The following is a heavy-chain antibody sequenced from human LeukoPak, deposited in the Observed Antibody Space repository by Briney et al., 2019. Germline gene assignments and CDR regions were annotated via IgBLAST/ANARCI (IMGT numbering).Heavy chain of an antibody. CDR3: ASERFGELLNWFDP. D-gene: IGHD3-10*01. CDR2: ISSSGSTI. Sequence: PGGSLRLSCAASGFTFSDYYVSWIRQAPGKGLEWVSYISSSGSTIYYADSVKGRFTISRDNAKNSLYLQMNSLRAEDTAVYYCASERFGELLNWFDPWGQGTLVTVSS. V-gene: IGHV3-11*01. J-gene: IGHJ5*02. CDR1: GFTFSDYY.